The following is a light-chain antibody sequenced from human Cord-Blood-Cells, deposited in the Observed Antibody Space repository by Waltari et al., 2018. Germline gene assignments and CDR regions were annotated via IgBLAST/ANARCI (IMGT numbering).Light chain of an antibody. J-gene: IGKJ1*01. CDR1: QSVLYSSNTKNY. Sequence: DIVMTQSPDSLAVSLGERATINCKSSQSVLYSSNTKNYLAWYQQKPGQPPKLRIYWASTRESGVPDRFSGSGSGTDFTLTISSLQAEDVAVYYCQQYYSTPWTFGQGTKVEIK. CDR3: QQYYSTPWT. V-gene: IGKV4-1*01. CDR2: WAS.